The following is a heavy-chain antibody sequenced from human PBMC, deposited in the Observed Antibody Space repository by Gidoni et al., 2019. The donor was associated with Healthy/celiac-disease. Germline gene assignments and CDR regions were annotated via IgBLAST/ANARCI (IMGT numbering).Heavy chain of an antibody. V-gene: IGHV5-10-1*01. J-gene: IGHJ6*03. Sequence: EVQLVQSGEEVKKPGESLRISCKGSGYRFNSYWISWVRQMPGKGLEWMGRIDPSDSYTNYSPSFQGHVTISADKSISTAFLQWSSLKASDTAMYYCARSMVSNYYYYMDVWGKGTTVTVSS. CDR3: ARSMVSNYYYYMDV. CDR2: IDPSDSYT. D-gene: IGHD3-10*01. CDR1: GYRFNSYW.